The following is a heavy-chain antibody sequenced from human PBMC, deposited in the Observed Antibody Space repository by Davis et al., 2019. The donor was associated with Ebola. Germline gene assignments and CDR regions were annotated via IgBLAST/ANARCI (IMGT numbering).Heavy chain of an antibody. V-gene: IGHV3-30*18. J-gene: IGHJ4*02. Sequence: GGSLRLSCSASGFGFNYYGIHWVRQAPGKGLEWVAVISSDGNNKYYVDSVKSRFTISRDDSKSTLFLQMDSLRPEDTAVYYCAKDRNPSCSGGSCYLDYWGRGTLVTVSS. CDR2: ISSDGNNK. D-gene: IGHD2-15*01. CDR3: AKDRNPSCSGGSCYLDY. CDR1: GFGFNYYG.